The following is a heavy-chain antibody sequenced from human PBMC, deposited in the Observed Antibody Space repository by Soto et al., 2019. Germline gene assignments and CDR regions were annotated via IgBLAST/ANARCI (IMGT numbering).Heavy chain of an antibody. D-gene: IGHD1-26*01. J-gene: IGHJ3*02. CDR1: VFTFSSYG. V-gene: IGHV3-33*01. CDR3: ARDRPEWELLSFAFDI. Sequence: WWSLRLSCSASVFTFSSYGMHWFRQAPGKGLEWVAVIWYDGSNKYYADSVKGRFTISRDNSKNTLYLQMNSLRAEDTAVYYCARDRPEWELLSFAFDIWGQGTMVTVSS. CDR2: IWYDGSNK.